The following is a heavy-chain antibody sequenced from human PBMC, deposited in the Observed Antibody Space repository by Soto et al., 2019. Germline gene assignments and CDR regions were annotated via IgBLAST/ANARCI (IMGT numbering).Heavy chain of an antibody. Sequence: ASVKVSCKVSGGTFSSYAISWVRQAPGQGLEWMGGIIPIFGTANYAQKFQGRVTITADESTSTAYMELSSLRSEDTAVYYCASRXGYCSSTSCYGGYGMDVWGQGTTVTVSS. CDR1: GGTFSSYA. CDR3: ASRXGYCSSTSCYGGYGMDV. V-gene: IGHV1-69*13. J-gene: IGHJ6*02. CDR2: IIPIFGTA. D-gene: IGHD2-2*01.